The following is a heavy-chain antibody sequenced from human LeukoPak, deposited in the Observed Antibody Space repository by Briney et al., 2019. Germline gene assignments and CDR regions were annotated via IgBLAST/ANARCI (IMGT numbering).Heavy chain of an antibody. CDR3: ARIIAVAGYYFDY. CDR2: IYYSGST. J-gene: IGHJ4*02. V-gene: IGHV4-59*08. CDR1: GGSISSYY. D-gene: IGHD6-19*01. Sequence: SETLSLTCTVSGGSISSYYWSWIRQPPGKGLEWIGYIYYSGSTNYNPSLKSRVTISVDTSKNQFSLKLSSVTAADTAVYYCARIIAVAGYYFDYWGQGTLVTVSS.